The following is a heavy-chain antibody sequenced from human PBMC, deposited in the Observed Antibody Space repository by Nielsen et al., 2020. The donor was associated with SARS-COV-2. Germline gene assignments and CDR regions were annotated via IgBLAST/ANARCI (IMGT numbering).Heavy chain of an antibody. J-gene: IGHJ4*02. Sequence: GESLKISCAASGFTFSSYWMSWVRQAPGKGLEWVANIKQDGSEKYYVDSVKGRFTISRDNAKNSLYLQMNSLRAEDTAVYYCARDAGIAVAGSYFDSWGQGTLVTVSS. CDR1: GFTFSSYW. D-gene: IGHD6-19*01. V-gene: IGHV3-7*01. CDR3: ARDAGIAVAGSYFDS. CDR2: IKQDGSEK.